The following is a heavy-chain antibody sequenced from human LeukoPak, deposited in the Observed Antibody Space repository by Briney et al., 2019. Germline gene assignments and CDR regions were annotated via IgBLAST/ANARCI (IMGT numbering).Heavy chain of an antibody. CDR1: GFTFSSYS. Sequence: GGSLRLSCAASGFTFSSYSMNWVRQAPGKGLEWVSSISSSSSYIYYADSVKGRFTISRDNAKNSLYLQMNSLRAEDTAVYYCARKGILRYFDWSRGPFDYWGQGTLVTVSS. J-gene: IGHJ4*02. CDR3: ARKGILRYFDWSRGPFDY. D-gene: IGHD3-9*01. CDR2: ISSSSSYI. V-gene: IGHV3-21*01.